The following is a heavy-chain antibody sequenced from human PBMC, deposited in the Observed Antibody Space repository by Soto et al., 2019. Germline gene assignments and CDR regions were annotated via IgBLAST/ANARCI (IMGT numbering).Heavy chain of an antibody. V-gene: IGHV1-3*05. CDR1: GYTFTSYA. CDR3: ARDPSYYGMDV. J-gene: IGHJ6*02. Sequence: QVQLVQSGAEEKKPGASVKVSCKASGYTFTSYAMHWVRQAPGQRLEWMGWINAGNGNTKYSQKFQGRVTITRDTAASTAYMDLSSLRSEDTAVYYCARDPSYYGMDVWCQGTTVTVSS. CDR2: INAGNGNT.